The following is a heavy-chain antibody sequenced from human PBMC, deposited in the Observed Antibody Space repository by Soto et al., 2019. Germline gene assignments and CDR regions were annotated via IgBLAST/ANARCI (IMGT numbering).Heavy chain of an antibody. D-gene: IGHD6-19*01. Sequence: EVQLVETGGGLIQPGGSLRLSCAASGFTVSSNYMSWVRQAPGKGLEWVSVIYSGGSTYCADSVKGRFTISRDNSKNTLYLQMNSLRAEDTAVYYCARERASGWSRYYYYGMDVWGQGTTVTVSS. CDR2: IYSGGST. V-gene: IGHV3-53*02. CDR3: ARERASGWSRYYYYGMDV. CDR1: GFTVSSNY. J-gene: IGHJ6*02.